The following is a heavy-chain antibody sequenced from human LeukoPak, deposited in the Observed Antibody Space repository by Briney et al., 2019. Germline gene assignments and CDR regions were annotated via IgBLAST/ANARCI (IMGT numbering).Heavy chain of an antibody. CDR2: INHSGST. Sequence: PSETLSLTCAVYGGSFSGYYWSWIRQPPGKGLEWIGEINHSGSTNYNPSLKSRVTISVDTSKNQFSLKLSSVTAADTAVYYCARSKGGRGYSYGRYNWFDPWGQGTLVTVSS. J-gene: IGHJ5*02. CDR3: ARSKGGRGYSYGRYNWFDP. CDR1: GGSFSGYY. V-gene: IGHV4-34*01. D-gene: IGHD5-18*01.